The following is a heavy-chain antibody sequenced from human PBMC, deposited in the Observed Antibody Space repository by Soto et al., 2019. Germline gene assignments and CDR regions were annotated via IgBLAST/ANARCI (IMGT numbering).Heavy chain of an antibody. V-gene: IGHV1-69*13. CDR2: IILIFGAA. J-gene: IGHJ5*02. Sequence: SVKVSCKASGGSFSSYIISWVRQAPGQGLEWMGGIILIFGAATYALKFQDRVTITADESTRTAYMELSSLRSEDTALYYCARAFASNKYWFDPWGQGTLVTVSS. D-gene: IGHD3-16*01. CDR1: GGSFSSYI. CDR3: ARAFASNKYWFDP.